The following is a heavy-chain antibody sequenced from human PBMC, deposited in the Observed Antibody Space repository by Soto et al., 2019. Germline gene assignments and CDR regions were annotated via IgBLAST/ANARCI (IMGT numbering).Heavy chain of an antibody. CDR2: IYSEGRT. V-gene: IGHV3-66*01. D-gene: IGHD4-17*01. CDR1: GFTVSNNY. Sequence: EVQLVESGGGLVQPGGSLRLSCAAAGFTVSNNYLSWVRQAPGKGLEWVTVIYSEGRTFYADSVKGRFTISRDNSKNTLYLQMNSLRADDTAVYYCTRDPTTAVTTYAFDIWGQGTMVTVSS. J-gene: IGHJ3*02. CDR3: TRDPTTAVTTYAFDI.